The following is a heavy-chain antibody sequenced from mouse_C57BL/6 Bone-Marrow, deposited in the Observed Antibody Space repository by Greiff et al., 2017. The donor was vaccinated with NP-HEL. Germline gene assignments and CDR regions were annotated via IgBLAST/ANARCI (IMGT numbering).Heavy chain of an antibody. CDR3: ARPYCYGSDYYAMDD. D-gene: IGHD1-1*01. V-gene: IGHV1-55*01. J-gene: IGHJ4*01. CDR2: IYPGSGST. Sequence: VQLQQPGAELVKPGASVKMSCKASGYTFTSYWITWVKQRPGQGLEWIGDIYPGSGSTNYNEKFKSKATLTVDTSSSTAYMQLSSLTSADSAVYYCARPYCYGSDYYAMDDWGQGTSVTVAS. CDR1: GYTFTSYW.